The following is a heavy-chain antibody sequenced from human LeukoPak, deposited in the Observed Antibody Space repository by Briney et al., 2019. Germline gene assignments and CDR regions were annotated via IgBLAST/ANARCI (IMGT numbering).Heavy chain of an antibody. CDR2: IIPIFGTA. CDR3: ARGMRGTIFGVVIYYYYYMDV. J-gene: IGHJ6*03. V-gene: IGHV1-69*05. CDR1: GGTFSSYA. D-gene: IGHD3-3*01. Sequence: SVKVSCKASGGTFSSYAISWVRQAPGQGLEWMGGIIPIFGTANYAQKFQGRVTITTDESTSTAYMELSSLRSEDTAVYYCARGMRGTIFGVVIYYYYYMDVWGKGTTVTVSS.